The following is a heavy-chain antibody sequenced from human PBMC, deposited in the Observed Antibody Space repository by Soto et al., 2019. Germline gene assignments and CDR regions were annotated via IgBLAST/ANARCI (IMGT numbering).Heavy chain of an antibody. CDR1: GFSLTTSGVG. Sequence: QITLKESGPTLVIPTQTLTLTCTFSGFSLTTSGVGVGWFRQPPGEALEWLALIYWDDKRYSPSLRTKLTITKDTSKNKVILTMTNMDPVDTATYYCAHRLDYRSNWDSGWFDPWGQGTLVTVSS. D-gene: IGHD1-7*01. J-gene: IGHJ5*02. CDR3: AHRLDYRSNWDSGWFDP. CDR2: IYWDDK. V-gene: IGHV2-5*01.